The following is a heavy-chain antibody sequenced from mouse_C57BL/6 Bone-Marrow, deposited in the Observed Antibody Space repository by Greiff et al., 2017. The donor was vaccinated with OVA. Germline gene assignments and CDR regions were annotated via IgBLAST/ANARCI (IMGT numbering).Heavy chain of an antibody. CDR2: IDPSDSYT. Sequence: VQLQQPGAELVMPGASVKLSCKASGYTFTSYWMHWVKQRPGQGLEWIGEIDPSDSYTNYNQKFKGKSTSTVDNSSSTAYMQLSSLTSEDSAVYYCATTVVATRYFDVWGTGTTVTVSS. CDR3: ATTVVATRYFDV. J-gene: IGHJ1*03. V-gene: IGHV1-69*01. D-gene: IGHD1-1*01. CDR1: GYTFTSYW.